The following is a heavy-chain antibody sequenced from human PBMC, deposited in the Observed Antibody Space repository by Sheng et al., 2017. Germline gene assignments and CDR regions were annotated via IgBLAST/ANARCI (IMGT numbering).Heavy chain of an antibody. CDR1: GGSFNDYY. D-gene: IGHD3-16*01. J-gene: IGHJ5*02. CDR3: ARHRGLCLGILDWFDP. Sequence: QVQLQQWGAGLLKPSETLSLTCAVYGGSFNDYYWSWIRQPPGRAGVDWRNLSILETPTTNPSLKSRVTMSVDTSKNQFSLKLTSVTAADTAVYYCARHRGLCLGILDWFDPGAR. CDR2: LSILETP. V-gene: IGHV4-34*01.